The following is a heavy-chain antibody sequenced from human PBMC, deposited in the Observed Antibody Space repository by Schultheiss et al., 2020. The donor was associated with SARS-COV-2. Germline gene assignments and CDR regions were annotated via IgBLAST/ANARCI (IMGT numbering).Heavy chain of an antibody. D-gene: IGHD1-26*01. CDR1: GGSFSGYY. Sequence: SQTLSLTCAVYGGSFSGYYWSWIRQPPGKGLEWIGYVYYSGSTNYNPSLKSRVTISVDTSKNQFSLKLSSVTAADTAVYYCARAYDGATQFDYWGQGTLVTGSS. V-gene: IGHV4-59*01. J-gene: IGHJ4*02. CDR3: ARAYDGATQFDY. CDR2: VYYSGST.